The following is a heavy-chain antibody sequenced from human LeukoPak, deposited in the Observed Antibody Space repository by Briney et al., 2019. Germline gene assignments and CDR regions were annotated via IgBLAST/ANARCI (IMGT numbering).Heavy chain of an antibody. CDR3: AKANLGYCSGGSCYSGPSGMDV. J-gene: IGHJ6*02. CDR1: GFTLSNYN. V-gene: IGHV3-23*01. CDR2: ISGSGGST. Sequence: PGGSLRLSCAASGFTLSNYNMNWVRQAPGKGLEWVSAISGSGGSTYYADSVKGRFTISRDNSKNTLYLQMNSLRAEDTAVYYCAKANLGYCSGGSCYSGPSGMDVWGQGTTVTVSS. D-gene: IGHD2-15*01.